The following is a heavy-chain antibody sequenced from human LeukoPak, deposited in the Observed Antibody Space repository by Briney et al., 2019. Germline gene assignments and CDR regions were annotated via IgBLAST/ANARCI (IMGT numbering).Heavy chain of an antibody. Sequence: SQTLSLTCAVSGESFSGNFCTWIRQSPGKGLDRIGEIDNNGITNYNPSLKSRVTMSVDTTRKRFSLRLTSESAADTGVYYCARGGGQAKAFYFDYWGQGSLVTVS. D-gene: IGHD6-25*01. J-gene: IGHJ4*02. V-gene: IGHV4-34*01. CDR3: ARGGGQAKAFYFDY. CDR1: GESFSGNF. CDR2: IDNNGIT.